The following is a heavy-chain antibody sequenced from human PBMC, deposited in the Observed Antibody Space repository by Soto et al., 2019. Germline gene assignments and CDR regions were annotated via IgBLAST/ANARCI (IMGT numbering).Heavy chain of an antibody. V-gene: IGHV4-30-2*01. Sequence: QLQLQESGPGLVKPSQTLSLTCAVSGGSFSSGGYPWSWIRQPPGKGLEWIGYIYHSGSTYYNPSPKSRVTISVDRSKNQFSLKLSSVTAADTAVYYCARDSDYRGYFDYWGQGSLVTVSS. CDR3: ARDSDYRGYFDY. CDR1: GGSFSSGGYP. CDR2: IYHSGST. J-gene: IGHJ4*02. D-gene: IGHD4-4*01.